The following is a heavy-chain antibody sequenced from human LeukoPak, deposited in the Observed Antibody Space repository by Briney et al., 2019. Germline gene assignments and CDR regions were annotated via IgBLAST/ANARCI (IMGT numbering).Heavy chain of an antibody. CDR1: GGTFSSYA. D-gene: IGHD3-22*01. V-gene: IGHV1-69*13. CDR3: ASQDETYYYDSSGYFLVY. Sequence: EASVKVSCKASGGTFSSYAISWVRQAPGQGLEWMGGIIPIFGTANYAQKFQGRVTITADESTSTAYMELSSLRSEDTAVYYCASQDETYYYDSSGYFLVYWGQGTLVTVSS. CDR2: IIPIFGTA. J-gene: IGHJ4*02.